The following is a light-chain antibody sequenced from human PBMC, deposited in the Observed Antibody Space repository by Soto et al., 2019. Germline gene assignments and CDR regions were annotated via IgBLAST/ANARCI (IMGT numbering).Light chain of an antibody. CDR2: EVN. Sequence: QSALTQPASVSGSPGQSITISCTGISSDVGGYNYVSWYQHHPGKAPKLMIYEVNNRPSGVSNRFSGSKSGNTASLTISGLQAEDEADYYCSSYTSSSPWVFGGGTKVTVL. V-gene: IGLV2-14*01. CDR3: SSYTSSSPWV. J-gene: IGLJ3*02. CDR1: SSDVGGYNY.